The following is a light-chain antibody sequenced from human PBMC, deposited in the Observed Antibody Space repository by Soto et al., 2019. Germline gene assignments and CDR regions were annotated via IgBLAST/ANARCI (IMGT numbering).Light chain of an antibody. Sequence: QSVLTQPASVSGSPGQSITISCTGTSSDVGKYNYVSWYQQHPAKAPKLMIFEVSNRPSGVSNRFSGSKSGNTASLTISGLQAEDEAEYYCSSYTGSSINTVVFCGGTKVTVL. CDR1: SSDVGKYNY. J-gene: IGLJ2*01. CDR3: SSYTGSSINTVV. CDR2: EVS. V-gene: IGLV2-14*01.